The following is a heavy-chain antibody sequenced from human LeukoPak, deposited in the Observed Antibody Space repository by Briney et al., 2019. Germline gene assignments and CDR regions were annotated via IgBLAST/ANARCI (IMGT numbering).Heavy chain of an antibody. Sequence: SETLSLTCAVSGGSISSSNWWSWVRQPPGRGLEWIGEIYHSGSTNYNPSLKSRVTISVDKSKNQFSLQLSSVTAADTAVFYCARVGDGYKIDYWGQGTLVTVSS. CDR1: GGSISSSNW. D-gene: IGHD5-24*01. CDR3: ARVGDGYKIDY. J-gene: IGHJ4*02. V-gene: IGHV4-4*02. CDR2: IYHSGST.